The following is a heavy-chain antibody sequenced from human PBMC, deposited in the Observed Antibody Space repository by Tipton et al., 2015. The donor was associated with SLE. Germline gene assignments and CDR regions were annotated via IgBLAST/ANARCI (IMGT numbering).Heavy chain of an antibody. D-gene: IGHD6-13*01. CDR3: ARLADGNRNWFDP. CDR2: IYYSGST. Sequence: TLSLTCTVSGASINDHYWSWVRQSPGKGLEWIGYIYYSGSTTYNPSLKSRVTISVDTSTNQFSLKVKSVTAADTAVYYCARLADGNRNWFDPWGQGTLVTVSS. V-gene: IGHV4-59*11. CDR1: GASINDHY. J-gene: IGHJ5*02.